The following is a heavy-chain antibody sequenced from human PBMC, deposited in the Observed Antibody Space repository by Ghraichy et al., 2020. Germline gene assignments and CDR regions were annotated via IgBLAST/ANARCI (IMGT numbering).Heavy chain of an antibody. V-gene: IGHV4-39*01. CDR2: IFYGGTT. CDR1: GGSVRSSNYY. J-gene: IGHJ4*02. CDR3: ASLGYCSSTTCHGD. D-gene: IGHD2-2*01. Sequence: SETLSLTCTVSGGSVRSSNYYWGWVRQPPGKGLEWIGSIFYGGTTYYAPSLKSRVTISVDTSKNQYSLKVTSVTAADTGVYYCASLGYCSSTTCHGDWGQGTLVTVSS.